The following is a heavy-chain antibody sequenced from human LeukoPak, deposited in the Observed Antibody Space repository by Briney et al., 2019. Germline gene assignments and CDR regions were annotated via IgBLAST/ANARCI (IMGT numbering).Heavy chain of an antibody. D-gene: IGHD3-3*01. CDR2: IYHTGST. CDR1: GFTFSSYA. Sequence: GSLRLSCAASGFTFSSYAMGWVRQPPGKGLEWIGNIYHTGSTYYILSLKSRVTISADTSKNQFSLKLSSVTAADTAVYYCAGRPIKIFGVVIRSRRHWFDPWGQGTLVTVSS. CDR3: AGRPIKIFGVVIRSRRHWFDP. J-gene: IGHJ5*02. V-gene: IGHV4-38-2*01.